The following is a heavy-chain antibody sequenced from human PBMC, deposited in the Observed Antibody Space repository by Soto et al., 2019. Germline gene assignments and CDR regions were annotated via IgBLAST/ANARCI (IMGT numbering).Heavy chain of an antibody. V-gene: IGHV3-23*01. CDR1: GFTFSSYA. CDR3: AKDRRNYYGSGKKDAFDI. D-gene: IGHD3-10*01. Sequence: GGSLRLSCAASGFTFSSYAMSWVRQAPGKGLEWVSAISGSGGSTYYADSVKGRFTISRDNSKNTLYLQMNSLRAEDTAVYYCAKDRRNYYGSGKKDAFDIWGQGTMVTVSS. CDR2: ISGSGGST. J-gene: IGHJ3*02.